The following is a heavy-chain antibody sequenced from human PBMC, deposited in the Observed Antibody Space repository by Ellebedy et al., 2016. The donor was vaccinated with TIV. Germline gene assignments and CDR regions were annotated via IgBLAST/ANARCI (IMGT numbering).Heavy chain of an antibody. CDR1: GDSISNYY. CDR2: IYKSGNT. D-gene: IGHD1-26*01. V-gene: IGHV4-59*08. J-gene: IGHJ4*02. CDR3: ARQGYTGSYLDY. Sequence: SETLSLTCTVSGDSISNYYWSWIRQPPGKGLEWIGYIYKSGNTNYNPSLKSRVTISVVTSKNQFSLKLSSVTAADTAVYYCARQGYTGSYLDYWGQGILVTVSS.